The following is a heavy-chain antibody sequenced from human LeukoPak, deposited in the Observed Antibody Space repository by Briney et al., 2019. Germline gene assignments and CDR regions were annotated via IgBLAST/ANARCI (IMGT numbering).Heavy chain of an antibody. CDR3: AATTRYYHDTKGYLDY. CDR1: GYTLTELS. CDR2: FDPKNGKT. Sequence: GASVKVSCKVSGYTLTELSMHWVRQAPGKGPEWMGGFDPKNGKTIYAQEFQGRVTMTEDPSTDTAYMGLSSLRSDDTAVYSCAATTRYYHDTKGYLDYWGQGTLVTVSS. J-gene: IGHJ4*02. D-gene: IGHD3-22*01. V-gene: IGHV1-24*01.